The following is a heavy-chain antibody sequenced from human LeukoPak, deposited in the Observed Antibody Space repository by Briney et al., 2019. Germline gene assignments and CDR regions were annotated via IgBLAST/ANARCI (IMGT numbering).Heavy chain of an antibody. D-gene: IGHD3-16*01. J-gene: IGHJ4*02. Sequence: GGSLRLSCAASGFTFSSYAMSWVRQAPGKGLEWVSAISSSGSTIYYADSVKGRFTISRDNAKNSLYLQMNSLRAEDTAVYYCARVIRGGDYNDYWGQGTLVTVSS. CDR1: GFTFSSYA. V-gene: IGHV3-21*04. CDR2: ISSSGSTI. CDR3: ARVIRGGDYNDY.